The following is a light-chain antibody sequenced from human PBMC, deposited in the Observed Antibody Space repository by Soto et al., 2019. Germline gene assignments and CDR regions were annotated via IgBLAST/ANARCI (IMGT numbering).Light chain of an antibody. CDR2: AAS. Sequence: DIQMTQSPSSLSASVGDRVTITCRASQSSSSYLNWYQQKPGKAPKLLIYAASSLQSGVPSRFSGSGSATDFTDTISSLQPEDFATYYCQQSFSTPWTFGQGTKVEIK. V-gene: IGKV1-39*01. J-gene: IGKJ1*01. CDR1: QSSSSY. CDR3: QQSFSTPWT.